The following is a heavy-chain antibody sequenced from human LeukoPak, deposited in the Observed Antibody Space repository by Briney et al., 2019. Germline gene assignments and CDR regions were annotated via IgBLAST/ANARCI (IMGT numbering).Heavy chain of an antibody. CDR1: GFTLSSNW. Sequence: GGSLRLSCAVSGFTLSSNWMHWVRHAPGKGLEWVSRMNQDGSGTSYADSVKGRFTISRDNAKNTVYLQMNSLRAEDSAVYYCATVFDHWGQGTLVTVSS. CDR2: MNQDGSGT. J-gene: IGHJ4*02. V-gene: IGHV3-74*01. CDR3: ATVFDH.